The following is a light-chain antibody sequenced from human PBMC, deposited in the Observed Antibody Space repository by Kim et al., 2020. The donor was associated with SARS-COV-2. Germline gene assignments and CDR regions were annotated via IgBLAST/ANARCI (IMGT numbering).Light chain of an antibody. CDR2: GAS. J-gene: IGKJ1*01. CDR3: QQYNNWWS. CDR1: QSVRSN. Sequence: SVSPGERATLACRAGQSVRSNLAWYQQKPGHAPRLLIYGASTRATGIPVRFSGSGSETEFTLTISSLQSEDFAVYYCQQYNNWWSFGQGTKVDIK. V-gene: IGKV3-15*01.